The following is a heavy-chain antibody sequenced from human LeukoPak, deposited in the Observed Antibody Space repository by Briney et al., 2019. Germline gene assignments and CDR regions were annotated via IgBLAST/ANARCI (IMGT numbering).Heavy chain of an antibody. CDR2: IIPIFGTA. D-gene: IGHD3-22*01. Sequence: SVKVSCKASGGTFSSYAISWVRQAPGQGLEWMGGIIPIFGTANYAQKFQGRVTITTDESTSTAYMELSSLRSEDTAVYYCAREVIPYYYDSSGYLDYWGQGTLVTVSS. J-gene: IGHJ4*02. CDR3: AREVIPYYYDSSGYLDY. CDR1: GGTFSSYA. V-gene: IGHV1-69*05.